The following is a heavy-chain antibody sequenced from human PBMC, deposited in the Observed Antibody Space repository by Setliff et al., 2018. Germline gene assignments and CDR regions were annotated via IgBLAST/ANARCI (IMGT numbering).Heavy chain of an antibody. V-gene: IGHV4-39*07. J-gene: IGHJ6*03. D-gene: IGHD6-19*01. CDR1: GGSMITNDYF. CDR2: IYYSGDA. Sequence: SETLSLTCTVSGGSMITNDYFWGWIRQPPGTGLEWIVSIYYSGDAYYNPSVKRLATVSVDTSTRQFSLRLTAVTAADSAVYFCARYPRRGNGWYPYFVDVWGKGTTVTVPS. CDR3: ARYPRRGNGWYPYFVDV.